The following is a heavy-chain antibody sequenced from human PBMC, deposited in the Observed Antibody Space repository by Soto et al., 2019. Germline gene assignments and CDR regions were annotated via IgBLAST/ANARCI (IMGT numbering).Heavy chain of an antibody. J-gene: IGHJ6*02. V-gene: IGHV2-5*02. CDR1: GLSLSTTGVG. CDR2: IYWDDDK. Sequence: QITLKESGPTLVKPTQTLTLTCTFSGLSLSTTGVGVGWIRQPPGKALEWLALIYWDDDKRYSPSLKSRLTITTDTSKTPVVLTMTNMDPVDTATYYCVQSRCGGDCLQSYSSHSYYGLDVWGQGTTVTVSS. D-gene: IGHD2-21*02. CDR3: VQSRCGGDCLQSYSSHSYYGLDV.